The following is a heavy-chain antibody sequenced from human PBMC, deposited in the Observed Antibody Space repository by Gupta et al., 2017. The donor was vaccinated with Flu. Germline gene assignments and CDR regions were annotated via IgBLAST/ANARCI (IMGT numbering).Heavy chain of an antibody. CDR2: VYRGGST. V-gene: IGHV4-34*01. D-gene: IGHD6-6*01. J-gene: IGHJ4*02. CDR3: ARGRAGYSGSSGPFDH. CDR1: GGPFSGYY. Sequence: QVELRQRGSGLLKPSEPLSLTCAVHGGPFSGYYWSWIRQSPAKGLEWIGEVYRGGSTNYNPSLRNRVTISQDTSNSEFSMELSVVTAADTAVYFCARGRAGYSGSSGPFDHWGQGTVVTVS.